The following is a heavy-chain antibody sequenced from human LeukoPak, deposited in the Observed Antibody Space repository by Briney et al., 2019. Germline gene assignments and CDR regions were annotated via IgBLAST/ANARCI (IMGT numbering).Heavy chain of an antibody. CDR3: ARDIYDYYDSSPTPTFDY. Sequence: ASVKVSCKASGYTFTGYYMHWVRQAPGQGLEWMGWINPNSGGTNYAQKFQGRVTMTRDTSISTAYMELSRLRSDDTAVYYCARDIYDYYDSSPTPTFDYWGQGTLVTVSS. D-gene: IGHD3-22*01. V-gene: IGHV1-2*02. CDR1: GYTFTGYY. J-gene: IGHJ4*02. CDR2: INPNSGGT.